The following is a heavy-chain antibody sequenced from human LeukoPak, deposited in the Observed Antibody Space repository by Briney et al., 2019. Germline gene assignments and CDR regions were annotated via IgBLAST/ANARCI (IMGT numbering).Heavy chain of an antibody. CDR3: ARGRYCSSTSCYDDY. D-gene: IGHD2-2*01. V-gene: IGHV3-30-3*01. CDR2: ISYDGSNK. Sequence: GGSLRLSCAASGFTFSSYAMHWVRQAPGKGLEWVAVISYDGSNKYYADSVKGRFTISRDNSKNTLYLQMNSLRAEDTAVYYCARGRYCSSTSCYDDYWGQGTLVTVSS. J-gene: IGHJ4*02. CDR1: GFTFSSYA.